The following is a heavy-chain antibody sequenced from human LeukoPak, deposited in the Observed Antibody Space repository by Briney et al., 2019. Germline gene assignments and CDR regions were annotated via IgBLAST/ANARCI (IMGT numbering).Heavy chain of an antibody. D-gene: IGHD2-2*01. V-gene: IGHV3-23*01. CDR1: GFTFSSYA. J-gene: IGHJ4*02. CDR3: AKDADIVVVLAARAPSDY. CDR2: ISGSGGST. Sequence: GGSLRLSCAASGFTFSSYAMSWVRQAPGKGLEWVSAISGSGGSTYYADSVKGRFTISRDNSKNTLYLQMNSLRAEDTAVYYCAKDADIVVVLAARAPSDYWGQGTLVTVSS.